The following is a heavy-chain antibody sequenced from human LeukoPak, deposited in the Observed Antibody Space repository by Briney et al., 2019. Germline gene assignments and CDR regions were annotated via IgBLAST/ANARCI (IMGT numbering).Heavy chain of an antibody. D-gene: IGHD5-24*01. Sequence: PGGSLRLSCTASGFTFSNFWMGWVRQAPGKGLEWVVNIKQDETEKFYLGSVKGRFTISRDNAKNSLYLQMNSLRAEDTAVYYCARGLIEMATIYFDYWGQGTLVTVSS. CDR1: GFTFSNFW. J-gene: IGHJ4*02. V-gene: IGHV3-7*03. CDR3: ARGLIEMATIYFDY. CDR2: IKQDETEK.